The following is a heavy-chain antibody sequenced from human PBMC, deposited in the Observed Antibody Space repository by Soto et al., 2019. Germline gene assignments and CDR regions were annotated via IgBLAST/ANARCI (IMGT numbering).Heavy chain of an antibody. CDR1: GFTFSSYA. V-gene: IGHV3-30-3*01. CDR3: ARDKGQYSGYDYYYYYYGMDV. J-gene: IGHJ6*02. CDR2: ISYDGSNK. D-gene: IGHD5-12*01. Sequence: AGGSLRLSCAASGFTFSSYAMHWVRQAPGKGLEWVAVISYDGSNKYYADSVKGRFTISRDNSKNTLYLQMNSLRAEDTAVYYCARDKGQYSGYDYYYYYYGMDVWGQGTTVTVSS.